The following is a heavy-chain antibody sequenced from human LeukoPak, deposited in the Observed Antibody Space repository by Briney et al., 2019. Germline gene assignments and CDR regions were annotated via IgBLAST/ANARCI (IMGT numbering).Heavy chain of an antibody. D-gene: IGHD3-9*01. Sequence: ASVKVSCKASGYTFTGYYMHWVRQAPGQGGEWMGWINPNSGGTNYAQKFQGRVTMTRDTSISTAYMELSRLRSDDTTVYYCARRGAYYDILTGYPRTNWFDPWGQGTLVTVSS. CDR1: GYTFTGYY. J-gene: IGHJ5*02. CDR2: INPNSGGT. V-gene: IGHV1-2*02. CDR3: ARRGAYYDILTGYPRTNWFDP.